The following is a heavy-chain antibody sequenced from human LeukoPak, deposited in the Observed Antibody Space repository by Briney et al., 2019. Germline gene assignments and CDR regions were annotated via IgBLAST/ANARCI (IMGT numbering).Heavy chain of an antibody. CDR3: AKVPNTGYYFDY. CDR1: GFTFSNYV. Sequence: PGGSLRLSCAASGFTFSNYVMSWVRQAPGKGLEWVSTISGSGGTTYYADSVKGRFTISRDNAKNALYLEMNSLRADDTAVYYCAKVPNTGYYFDYWGQGTQVTVSS. CDR2: ISGSGGTT. J-gene: IGHJ4*02. V-gene: IGHV3-23*01. D-gene: IGHD2-8*01.